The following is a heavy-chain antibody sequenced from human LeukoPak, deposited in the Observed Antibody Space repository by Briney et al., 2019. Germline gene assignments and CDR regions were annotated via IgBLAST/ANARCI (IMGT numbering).Heavy chain of an antibody. CDR3: ARGPDPRYSSSWPYYFDY. CDR2: IYYSGST. J-gene: IGHJ4*02. D-gene: IGHD6-13*01. V-gene: IGHV4-39*07. CDR1: GGSISSSSYY. Sequence: SETLSLTCTVSGGSISSSSYYWGWIRQPPGKGLEWIGSIYYSGSTYYNPSLKSRVTISVDTSKNQFSLKLSSVTAADTAVYYCARGPDPRYSSSWPYYFDYWGQGTLVTVSS.